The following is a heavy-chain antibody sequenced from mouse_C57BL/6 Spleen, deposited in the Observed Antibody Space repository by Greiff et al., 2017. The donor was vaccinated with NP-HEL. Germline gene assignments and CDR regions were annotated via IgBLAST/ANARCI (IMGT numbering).Heavy chain of an antibody. D-gene: IGHD2-5*01. CDR3: AGRSNSGDYFDY. CDR1: GYTFTSYW. V-gene: IGHV1-55*01. CDR2: IYPGSGST. Sequence: QVQLQQPGAELVKPGASVKMSCKASGYTFTSYWITWVKQRPGQGLEWIGDIYPGSGSTNYNEKFKSKATLTVDTSSSTAYMQLSSLTSEDSAVYYCAGRSNSGDYFDYWGQGTTLTVSS. J-gene: IGHJ2*01.